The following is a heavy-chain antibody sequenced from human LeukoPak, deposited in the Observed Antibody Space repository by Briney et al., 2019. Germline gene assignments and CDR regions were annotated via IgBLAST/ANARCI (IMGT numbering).Heavy chain of an antibody. Sequence: PGGSLRLSCAASGFTFSSYWMSWVRQAPGKGLEWVANIKQDGSEKYYVDSVKGRFTISRDNAKNSLYLQMNSLRAEDTAVYYCARGDWGGYDFKPFDYWGQGTLVTVSS. V-gene: IGHV3-7*04. CDR1: GFTFSSYW. D-gene: IGHD5-12*01. J-gene: IGHJ4*02. CDR2: IKQDGSEK. CDR3: ARGDWGGYDFKPFDY.